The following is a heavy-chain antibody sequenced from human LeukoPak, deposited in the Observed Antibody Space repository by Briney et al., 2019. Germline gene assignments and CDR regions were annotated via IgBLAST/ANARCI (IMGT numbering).Heavy chain of an antibody. J-gene: IGHJ5*02. CDR1: GGSISSYY. CDR3: ARRYFDWFGFDP. CDR2: IYTSGST. Sequence: SETLSLTCTVSGGSISSYYQSWIRQPPGKGLEWIGYIYTSGSTNYNPSLKSRVTISVDTSKNQFSLKLSSVTAADTAMYYCARRYFDWFGFDPWGQGTLVTVSS. D-gene: IGHD3-9*01. V-gene: IGHV4-4*09.